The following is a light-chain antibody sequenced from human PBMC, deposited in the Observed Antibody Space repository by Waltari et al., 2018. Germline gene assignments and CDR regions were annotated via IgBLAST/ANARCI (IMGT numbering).Light chain of an antibody. CDR2: GAS. CDR1: QSVSSD. V-gene: IGKV3-15*01. Sequence: EIVMTQSPATLSVSPGERATLSCWASQSVSSDLAWYQHKPGQAPRLLSYGASTRATGIPATFSGSGSGTEFTLTISSLQSDDFAFYYCQQYSDWPQTFGQGTKVEIK. CDR3: QQYSDWPQT. J-gene: IGKJ1*01.